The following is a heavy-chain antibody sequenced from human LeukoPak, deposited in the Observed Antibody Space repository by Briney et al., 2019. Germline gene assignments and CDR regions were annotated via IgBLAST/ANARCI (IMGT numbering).Heavy chain of an antibody. D-gene: IGHD6-19*01. Sequence: GGSLRLSCAASGFTFSSYSMNWVRQAPGKGLEWVSSISSSSSYIYYADSVKGRFTISRDNSKNTLYLQMNSLTDEDTAVYYCAKVRWDNSGWYYLDNWGQGTLVTVSS. CDR1: GFTFSSYS. CDR2: ISSSSSYI. V-gene: IGHV3-21*01. J-gene: IGHJ4*02. CDR3: AKVRWDNSGWYYLDN.